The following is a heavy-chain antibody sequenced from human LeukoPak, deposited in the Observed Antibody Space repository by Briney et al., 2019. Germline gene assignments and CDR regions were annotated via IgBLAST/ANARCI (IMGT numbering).Heavy chain of an antibody. Sequence: SETLSLTCTVSGGSISSYYWSWIRQPPRKGLEWIGYIYYSGSTNYNPSLKSRVTISVDTSKNQFSLKLSSVTAADTAVYYCARNSGWYEASIDYWGQGTLVTVSS. V-gene: IGHV4-59*01. CDR2: IYYSGST. CDR1: GGSISSYY. D-gene: IGHD6-19*01. J-gene: IGHJ4*02. CDR3: ARNSGWYEASIDY.